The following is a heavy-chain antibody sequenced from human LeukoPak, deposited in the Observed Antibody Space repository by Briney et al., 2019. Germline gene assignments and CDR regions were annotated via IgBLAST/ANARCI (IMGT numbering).Heavy chain of an antibody. CDR3: VRAGYYNSNVLDL. CDR1: GYTFTGYY. Sequence: ASVKVSCKASGYTFTGYYMHWVRQAPGQGLEWMGWIKANSGGTNYAQTFQGRITMTRDTSISTAYMELSRLRSDDTAVYYCVRAGYYNSNVLDLWGQGTLVTVSS. J-gene: IGHJ5*02. CDR2: IKANSGGT. V-gene: IGHV1-2*02. D-gene: IGHD3-22*01.